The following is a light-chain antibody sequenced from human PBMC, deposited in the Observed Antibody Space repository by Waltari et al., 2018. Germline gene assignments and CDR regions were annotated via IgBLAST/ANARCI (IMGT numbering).Light chain of an antibody. J-gene: IGLJ3*02. CDR2: RST. CDR1: SSNIGAGFD. CDR3: QSYDSSLNGPLV. V-gene: IGLV1-40*01. Sequence: QAVLTQPPSVSGAPGQRVTISCTGSSSNIGAGFDVQWYQPPPGTAPRLLISRSTNRPSGVPDRFSGSKSGLSASLVITGLQAEDEADYYCQSYDSSLNGPLVFGGGTKLTV.